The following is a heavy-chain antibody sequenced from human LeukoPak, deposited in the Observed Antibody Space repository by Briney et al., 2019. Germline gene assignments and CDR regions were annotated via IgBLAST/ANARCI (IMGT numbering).Heavy chain of an antibody. CDR2: IYYSGST. J-gene: IGHJ4*02. CDR1: GGSISSSSYY. D-gene: IGHD6-6*01. Sequence: PSETLSLTCTVSGGSISSSSYYWGWIRQPPGKGLEWIGSIYYSGSTYYNPSLKSRVTISVDTSKNQFSQKLSSVTAADTAVYYCARSAYSSSYLGYWGQGTLVTVSS. CDR3: ARSAYSSSYLGY. V-gene: IGHV4-39*07.